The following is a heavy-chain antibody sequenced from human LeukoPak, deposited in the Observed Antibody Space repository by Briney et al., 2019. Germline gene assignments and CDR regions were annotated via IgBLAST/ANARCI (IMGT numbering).Heavy chain of an antibody. V-gene: IGHV3-7*04. CDR2: MNQDGSEQ. D-gene: IGHD2-8*01. J-gene: IGHJ4*02. CDR3: SRGQGCAY. Sequence: GGSLRLSCAASGFDFDNYWMTWVGQVPGKGLEWVANMNQDGSEQYYVDSVKGRFTISRDNGKKSLYLQMNSLRAEDTAVYYCSRGQGCAYWGQGTLVTVSS. CDR1: GFDFDNYW.